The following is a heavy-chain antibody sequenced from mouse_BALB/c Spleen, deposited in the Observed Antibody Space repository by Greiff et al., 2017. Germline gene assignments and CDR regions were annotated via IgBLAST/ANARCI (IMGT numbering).Heavy chain of an antibody. V-gene: IGHV4-1*02. J-gene: IGHJ4*01. CDR1: GFDFSRYW. D-gene: IGHD2-1*01. Sequence: EVMLVESGGGLVQPGGSLKLSCAASGFDFSRYWISWVRQAPGKGLEWIGEINPDSSTINYTPSLKDKFIISRDNAKNTLYLQMSKVRSEDTALYYCARGGIYYGNYDAMDYWGQGTSVTVSS. CDR3: ARGGIYYGNYDAMDY. CDR2: INPDSSTI.